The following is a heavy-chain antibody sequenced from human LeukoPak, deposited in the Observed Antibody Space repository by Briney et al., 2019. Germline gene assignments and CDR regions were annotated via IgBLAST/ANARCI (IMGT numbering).Heavy chain of an antibody. CDR3: ARDPHSSSWYDY. J-gene: IGHJ4*02. V-gene: IGHV1-46*01. CDR1: GYTLTSYY. CDR2: INPSGGST. Sequence: VSVTVSCKASGYTLTSYYMHWVRQAPGQGLEWMGIINPSGGSTSYAQKFQGRVTMTRDTSTSTVYMELSSLRSEDTAVYYCARDPHSSSWYDYWGQGPVITVSS. D-gene: IGHD6-13*01.